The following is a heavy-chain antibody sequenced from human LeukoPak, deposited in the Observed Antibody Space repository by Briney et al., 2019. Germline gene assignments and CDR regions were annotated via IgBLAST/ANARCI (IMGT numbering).Heavy chain of an antibody. CDR3: ATNLFCASASCL. V-gene: IGHV3-21*01. CDR2: IGTAGNYI. J-gene: IGHJ4*02. CDR1: GFTFSDYT. Sequence: GGSLRLSCAASGFTFSDYTMNWVRQAPGKGLEWLSSIGTAGNYIFYADSVQGRFTISRDNANDSLYIEMKSLRVEDTATYYCATNLFCASASCLWGQGTLVTVSS. D-gene: IGHD2-2*01.